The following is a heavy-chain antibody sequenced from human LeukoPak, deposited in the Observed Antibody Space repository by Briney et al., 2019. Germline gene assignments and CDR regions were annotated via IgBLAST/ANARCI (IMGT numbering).Heavy chain of an antibody. CDR1: GYTFTSYY. D-gene: IGHD5-24*01. Sequence: ASVKVSCKASGYTFTSYYMHWVRQAPGQGLEWMGIINPSGGSTSYAQKFQGRVTKTRDTSTSTVYMELSSLRSEDTAVYYCASFISGDSDGYPLAGSYWGQGTLVTVSS. CDR3: ASFISGDSDGYPLAGSY. V-gene: IGHV1-46*03. CDR2: INPSGGST. J-gene: IGHJ4*02.